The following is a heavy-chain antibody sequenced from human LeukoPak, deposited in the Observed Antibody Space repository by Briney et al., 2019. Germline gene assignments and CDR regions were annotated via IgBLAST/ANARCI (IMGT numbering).Heavy chain of an antibody. J-gene: IGHJ4*02. Sequence: GGSLRLSCAASGFTFSSYAMHWVRQAPGKGLEWVAVISYDGSNKYYADSVKGRFTISRDNSKNTLYVQMNSLRAEDTAVYYCAKGHYYGSGSLDYWGQGTLVTVSS. D-gene: IGHD3-10*01. CDR1: GFTFSSYA. V-gene: IGHV3-30-3*01. CDR2: ISYDGSNK. CDR3: AKGHYYGSGSLDY.